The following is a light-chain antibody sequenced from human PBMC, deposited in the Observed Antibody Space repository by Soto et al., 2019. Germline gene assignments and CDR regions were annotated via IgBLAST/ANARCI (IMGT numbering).Light chain of an antibody. CDR2: WAS. J-gene: IGKJ2*01. CDR1: QSVLYSSNNKNY. Sequence: DIVMTQSPDSLAVSLGERATINCKSSQSVLYSSNNKNYLAWYQQKPGQPPKLLIYWASTRESGVPDRFSGSGSRTDFILTISIQHDEDAAVYYRQQYYTPLLFGQGTKLEIK. CDR3: QQYYTPLL. V-gene: IGKV4-1*01.